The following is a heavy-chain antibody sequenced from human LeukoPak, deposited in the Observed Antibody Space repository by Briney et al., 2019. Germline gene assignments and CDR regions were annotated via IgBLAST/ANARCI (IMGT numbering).Heavy chain of an antibody. Sequence: GGSLRLSCAASGFTSDDYAMHWVRQAPGKGLEWVSGISWNSGSIGYADSVKGRFTISRDNAKNSLYLQMNRLRPEDAAVYYCAKAPVTTCRGAYCYPFDYWGQGTLVTVSS. CDR3: AKAPVTTCRGAYCYPFDY. V-gene: IGHV3-9*02. D-gene: IGHD2-21*01. CDR2: ISWNSGSI. CDR1: GFTSDDYA. J-gene: IGHJ4*02.